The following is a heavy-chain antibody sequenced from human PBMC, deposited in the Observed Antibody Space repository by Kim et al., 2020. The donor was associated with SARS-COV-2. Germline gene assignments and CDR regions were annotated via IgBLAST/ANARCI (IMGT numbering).Heavy chain of an antibody. CDR3: TSGVGDY. V-gene: IGHV3-7*01. D-gene: IGHD3-3*01. CDR2: EGSEK. Sequence: EGSEKLYVASVKGRFTVSRDNAKNSLFLQMNSLRVEDTAVYFCTSGVGDYWGQGTLVTVSS. J-gene: IGHJ4*02.